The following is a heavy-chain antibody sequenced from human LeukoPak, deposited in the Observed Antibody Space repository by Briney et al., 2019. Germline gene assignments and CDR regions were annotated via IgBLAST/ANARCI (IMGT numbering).Heavy chain of an antibody. J-gene: IGHJ4*02. D-gene: IGHD2-15*01. CDR1: GGSISSYY. CDR3: ATATLYCSGGSCYPNDFDY. V-gene: IGHV4-59*01. Sequence: PSETLSLTCTVSGGSISSYYWSWIQQPPGKGLEWIGYIYYSGSTRYNPSLKSRVTISGDTSKNQFSLKLSSVTAADTAVYYCATATLYCSGGSCYPNDFDYWAQGTLVTVSS. CDR2: IYYSGST.